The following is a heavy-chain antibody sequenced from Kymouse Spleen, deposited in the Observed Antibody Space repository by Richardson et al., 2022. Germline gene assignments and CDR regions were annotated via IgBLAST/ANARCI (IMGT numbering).Heavy chain of an antibody. CDR1: GGSFSGYY. CDR3: ARFTIFGVAYYFDY. V-gene: IGHV4-34*01. D-gene: IGHD3-3*01. Sequence: QVQLQQWGAGLLKPSETLSLTCAVYGGSFSGYYWSWIRQPPGKGLEWIGEINHSGSTNYNPSLKSRVTISVDTSKNQFSLKLSSVTAADTAVYYCARFTIFGVAYYFDYWGQGTLVTVSS. J-gene: IGHJ4*02. CDR2: INHSGST.